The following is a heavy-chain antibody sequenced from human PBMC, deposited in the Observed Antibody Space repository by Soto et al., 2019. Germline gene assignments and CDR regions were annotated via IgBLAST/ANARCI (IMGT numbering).Heavy chain of an antibody. J-gene: IGHJ4*02. CDR3: ARGWGRIFDY. Sequence: QVQLQHWGAGLLKPSETLSLTCAVYGGSFRGYYWNGIRQPPGKGLEWIGEIKHSGRTNYNPSLKSRFTISVDTSKTQFSLQLCSVTAADTGVYYCARGWGRIFDYWGQGTLVTGYS. D-gene: IGHD7-27*01. V-gene: IGHV4-34*01. CDR1: GGSFRGYY. CDR2: IKHSGRT.